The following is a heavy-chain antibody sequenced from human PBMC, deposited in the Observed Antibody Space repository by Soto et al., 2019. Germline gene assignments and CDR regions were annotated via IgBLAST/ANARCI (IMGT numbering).Heavy chain of an antibody. CDR2: ISSSSSTI. D-gene: IGHD4-17*01. Sequence: EVQLVESGGGLVQPGGSLRLSCAASGFTFSSYSMNWVRQAPGKGLEWVSYISSSSSTIYYADSVKGRFTISRDNAKNSLYLQMNSLRDEDTAVYYCARERHGDYLNWFDPWGQGTLVTVSS. CDR1: GFTFSSYS. V-gene: IGHV3-48*02. J-gene: IGHJ5*02. CDR3: ARERHGDYLNWFDP.